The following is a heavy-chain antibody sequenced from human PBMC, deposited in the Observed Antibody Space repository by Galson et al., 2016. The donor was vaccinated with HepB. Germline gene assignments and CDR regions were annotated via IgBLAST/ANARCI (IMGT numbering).Heavy chain of an antibody. CDR3: AKGGLYWAEAFDI. CDR1: GFTFSSYA. J-gene: IGHJ3*02. Sequence: SLRLSCAASGFTFSSYAMSWVRQAPGKGLEWVSGISGSGGSTHYADSVKGRFTISRDNSKNTLYLQMNSLRAEDTAVYYCAKGGLYWAEAFDIWGQGTMVTVSS. D-gene: IGHD2-15*01. V-gene: IGHV3-23*01. CDR2: ISGSGGST.